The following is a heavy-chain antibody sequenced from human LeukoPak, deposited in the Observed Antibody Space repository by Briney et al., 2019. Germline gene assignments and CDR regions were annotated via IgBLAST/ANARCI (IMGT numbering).Heavy chain of an antibody. J-gene: IGHJ4*02. V-gene: IGHV1-2*02. D-gene: IGHD5-12*01. CDR2: INPNSGGT. Sequence: ASVKVSCTASGYTFTGYYMHWVRQAPGQGLEWMGWINPNSGGTNYAQKFQGRVTMTRDTSISTAYMELSRLRSDDTAVYYCARLRGHIVATMGGDYGDYVGFDYWGQGTLVTVSS. CDR3: ARLRGHIVATMGGDYGDYVGFDY. CDR1: GYTFTGYY.